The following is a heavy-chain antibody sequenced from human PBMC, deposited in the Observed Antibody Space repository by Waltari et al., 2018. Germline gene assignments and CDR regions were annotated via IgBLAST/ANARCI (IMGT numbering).Heavy chain of an antibody. CDR1: GRPLSSGGYS. V-gene: IGHV4-31*03. CDR3: ARTYCSGGSCYPYFDY. Sequence: QVQLQESGPGLVKPSQTLSLPCTVPGRPLSSGGYSWSWTRQPPGKGLEWIGYIYDSGSTYYNPSLKSRVTIAVDTSKNQFSLKLSSVTAADTAVYYCARTYCSGGSCYPYFDYWGQGTLVTVSS. D-gene: IGHD2-15*01. J-gene: IGHJ4*02. CDR2: IYDSGST.